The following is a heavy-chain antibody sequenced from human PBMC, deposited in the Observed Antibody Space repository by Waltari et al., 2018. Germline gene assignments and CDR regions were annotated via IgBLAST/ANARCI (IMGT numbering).Heavy chain of an antibody. CDR2: INSDGRST. D-gene: IGHD5-18*01. V-gene: IGHV3-74*01. CDR1: GFTFSRYW. Sequence: EVQQVESGGGLVQPGGSLRLSCAASGFTFSRYWMHWVRQAPGKGLVWGSRINSDGRSTTYADSVKGRFTISRDNAKNTVYLQMNSLRAEDTAVYYCARDPDSNGYSSFDYWGQGTLVTVSS. CDR3: ARDPDSNGYSSFDY. J-gene: IGHJ4*02.